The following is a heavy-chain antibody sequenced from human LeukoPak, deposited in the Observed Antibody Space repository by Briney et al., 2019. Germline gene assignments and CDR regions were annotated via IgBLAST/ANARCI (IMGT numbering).Heavy chain of an antibody. J-gene: IGHJ4*02. V-gene: IGHV3-43*02. CDR3: AKDILMYQPLLFDY. CDR1: GFTFGDYA. CDR2: ISGDGGST. D-gene: IGHD2-2*01. Sequence: GGSLRLSCAASGFTFGDYAMHWVRQAPGKGLEWDSLISGDGGSTYYADSVKGRFTISRDNSKNSPYLQMNSLRTEDTALYYCAKDILMYQPLLFDYWGQGTLVTVSS.